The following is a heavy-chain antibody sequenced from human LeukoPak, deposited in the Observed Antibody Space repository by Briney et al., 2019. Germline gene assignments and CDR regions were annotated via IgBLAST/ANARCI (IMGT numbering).Heavy chain of an antibody. J-gene: IGHJ4*02. D-gene: IGHD6-6*01. CDR3: ARGGGGSSSWDLDY. CDR2: IWYDGSNK. Sequence: GRSLRLSCAASGFTFSTYGMHWVRQAPGKGLEWVALIWYDGSNKYSADSVKGRFTTSRDNSKNTLYLQMNSLRAEDTAVYYCARGGGGSSSWDLDYGGQGTLVTVSS. V-gene: IGHV3-33*01. CDR1: GFTFSTYG.